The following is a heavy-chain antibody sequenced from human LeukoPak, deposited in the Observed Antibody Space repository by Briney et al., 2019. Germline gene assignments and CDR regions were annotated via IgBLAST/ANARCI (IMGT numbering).Heavy chain of an antibody. CDR1: GYTFTGYY. Sequence: ASVKVSCKASGYTFTGYYMHWVRQAPGQGLEWMGWINPNSGGTNYAQKFQGRVTMTRDTSISTAYMELSRLRSDDTAMYYCARDRFVSEHPRKFVYWGQGTLVTVSS. CDR3: ARDRFVSEHPRKFVY. J-gene: IGHJ4*02. CDR2: INPNSGGT. V-gene: IGHV1-2*02. D-gene: IGHD1-26*01.